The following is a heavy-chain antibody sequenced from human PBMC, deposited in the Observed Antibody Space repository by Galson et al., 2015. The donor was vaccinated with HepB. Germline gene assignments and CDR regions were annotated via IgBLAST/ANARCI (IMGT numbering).Heavy chain of an antibody. CDR3: ARDRQYYDFWSGYYNYYYYGMDV. D-gene: IGHD3-3*01. Sequence: SLRLSCAASGFTFSSYSMNWVRQAPGKGLEWVSSISSSSSYIYYADSVKGRFTISRDNAKNSLYLQMNSLRAEDTAVYYCARDRQYYDFWSGYYNYYYYGMDVWGQGTTVTVSS. CDR2: ISSSSSYI. CDR1: GFTFSSYS. V-gene: IGHV3-21*01. J-gene: IGHJ6*02.